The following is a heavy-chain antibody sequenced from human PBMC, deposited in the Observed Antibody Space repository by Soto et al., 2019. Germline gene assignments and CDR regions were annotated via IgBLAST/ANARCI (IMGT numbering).Heavy chain of an antibody. CDR3: ARDSTRRGTCDI. Sequence: SETLSLTCAVYSGSFSVYYWTWIRQPPGKGLEWIGEINHRGSTNYNPSLKSRVTMSVDTSKNQFSLKLSSVTAADTAVYYCARDSTRRGTCDIWGQGTMVTVSS. CDR1: SGSFSVYY. J-gene: IGHJ3*02. CDR2: INHRGST. D-gene: IGHD2-2*01. V-gene: IGHV4-34*01.